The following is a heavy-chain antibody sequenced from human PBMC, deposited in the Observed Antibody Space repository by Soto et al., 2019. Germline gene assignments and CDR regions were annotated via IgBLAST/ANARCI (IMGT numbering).Heavy chain of an antibody. CDR3: ASLPWPRQLLSNYFDY. V-gene: IGHV4-39*01. D-gene: IGHD2-21*01. Sequence: QLQLQESGPGLVKPSETLSLTCTVSGGSISSSSYYWGWIRQPPGKGLEWIGSIYYSGSTYYNPSLKSRVTISVDTSKNQFSLKLSSVTAADTAVYYCASLPWPRQLLSNYFDYWGQGTLVTVSS. CDR1: GGSISSSSYY. CDR2: IYYSGST. J-gene: IGHJ4*02.